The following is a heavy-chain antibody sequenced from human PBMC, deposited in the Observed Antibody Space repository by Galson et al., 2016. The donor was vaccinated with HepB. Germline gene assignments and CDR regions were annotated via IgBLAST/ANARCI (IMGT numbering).Heavy chain of an antibody. D-gene: IGHD1-1*01. Sequence: SLRLSCAAPGFVFSNFGLRWVRQAPGKGLEWVASISTRHTTYYSDSVQGRFTISRDNSNNTLYLQMNGLRAEDTAVYYCAKERLVRRIFDHWGQGTLLTVSS. CDR2: ISTRHTT. V-gene: IGHV3-23*01. CDR3: AKERLVRRIFDH. J-gene: IGHJ4*02. CDR1: GFVFSNFG.